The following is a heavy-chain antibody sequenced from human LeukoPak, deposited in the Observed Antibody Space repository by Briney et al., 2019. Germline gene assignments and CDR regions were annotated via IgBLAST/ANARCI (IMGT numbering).Heavy chain of an antibody. V-gene: IGHV3-23*01. Sequence: GGSLRLSCAASGFTFSSYAMSWVRQAPGKGLEWVSAISGSGGSTYYADSVKGRFTISRDNSKNTLYLQMNSLRAEDTAVYYCAKDLVVGSTSSGHTILLGGYGMDVWGQGTTVTVSS. CDR2: ISGSGGST. D-gene: IGHD2-2*01. CDR1: GFTFSSYA. CDR3: AKDLVVGSTSSGHTILLGGYGMDV. J-gene: IGHJ6*02.